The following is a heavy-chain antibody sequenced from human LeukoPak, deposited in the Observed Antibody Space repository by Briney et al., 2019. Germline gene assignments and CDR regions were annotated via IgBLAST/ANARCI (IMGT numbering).Heavy chain of an antibody. Sequence: GGSLRLSCSASGFDFATYWINWVRRAPGKGLEWVANISPDGSARYVDAVRGRFTTSRDNAKNSLSMEMNSPRAEDTAVYYCAGWGGGVNHWGQGTLVTVSS. CDR1: GFDFATYW. CDR2: ISPDGSAR. J-gene: IGHJ4*02. V-gene: IGHV3-7*01. CDR3: AGWGGGVNH. D-gene: IGHD3-16*01.